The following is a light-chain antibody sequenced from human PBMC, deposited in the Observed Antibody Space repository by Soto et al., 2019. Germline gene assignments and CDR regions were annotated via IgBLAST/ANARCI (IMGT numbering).Light chain of an antibody. V-gene: IGLV8-61*01. CDR1: SASVSISHY. CDR2: RTN. CDR3: ALYIGSGIWV. Sequence: QAVVTQETSFSVSPGGTVTLTCGLHSASVSISHYPSWYQQTPGLTPRTLIYRTNTRSSGVPARFSGSILGNKAALTITGAQADDESDYYCALYIGSGIWVFGGGTKVTVL. J-gene: IGLJ3*02.